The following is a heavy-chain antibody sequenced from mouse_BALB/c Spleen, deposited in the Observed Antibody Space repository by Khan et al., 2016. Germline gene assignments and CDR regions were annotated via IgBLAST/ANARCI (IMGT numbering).Heavy chain of an antibody. CDR2: ISYSGRT. Sequence: EVQLQESGPGLVKPSQSLSLTCTVTGYSITSDYAWNWIRQYPGNKLEWMDYISYSGRTSYNPSLKSRISITRDTSKNQFFLQLNSVTTEDTATYYCARSLVAARYFDVWGAGTTVTVSS. D-gene: IGHD1-1*01. V-gene: IGHV3-2*02. CDR1: GYSITSDYA. J-gene: IGHJ1*01. CDR3: ARSLVAARYFDV.